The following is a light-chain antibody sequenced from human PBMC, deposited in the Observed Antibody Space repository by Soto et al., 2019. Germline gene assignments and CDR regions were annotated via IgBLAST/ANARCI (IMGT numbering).Light chain of an antibody. CDR3: TSYTTSSTLA. CDR1: SSDIGTYTY. J-gene: IGLJ3*02. V-gene: IGLV2-14*01. Sequence: QSVLTQPASVSGSPGQSITISCTGTSSDIGTYTYVSWYQHHPGKAPRLMIYEVSNRPSGISNRFPGSKSGNTASLTISGLQAEDEADYYCTSYTTSSTLAFGGGTKLTVL. CDR2: EVS.